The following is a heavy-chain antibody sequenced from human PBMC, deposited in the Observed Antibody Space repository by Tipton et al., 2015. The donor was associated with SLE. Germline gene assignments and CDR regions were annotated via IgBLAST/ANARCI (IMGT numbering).Heavy chain of an antibody. Sequence: LRLSCTVSGGSISSGSYYWSWIRQPAGKGLEWIGRIYTSGGTNYNPSLKSRVTMSVDTSKNQFSLKLSSVTAADTAVYYCARGGGSYYDYWGQGTLVTVSS. V-gene: IGHV4-61*02. CDR2: IYTSGGT. CDR3: ARGGGSYYDY. J-gene: IGHJ4*02. D-gene: IGHD1-26*01. CDR1: GGSISSGSYY.